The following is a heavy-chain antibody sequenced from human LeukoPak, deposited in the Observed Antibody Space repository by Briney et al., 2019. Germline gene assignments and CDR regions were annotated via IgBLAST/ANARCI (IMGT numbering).Heavy chain of an antibody. V-gene: IGHV3-23*01. CDR3: AKDLHSSSWYERGDWFDP. J-gene: IGHJ5*02. Sequence: GGSLRLSCAASGFTFSSYAMSWVRQAPGKGLEWVSAISGSGGSTYYADSVEGRFTISRDNSKNTLYLQMNSLRAEDTAVYYCAKDLHSSSWYERGDWFDPWGQGTLVTVSS. CDR2: ISGSGGST. CDR1: GFTFSSYA. D-gene: IGHD6-13*01.